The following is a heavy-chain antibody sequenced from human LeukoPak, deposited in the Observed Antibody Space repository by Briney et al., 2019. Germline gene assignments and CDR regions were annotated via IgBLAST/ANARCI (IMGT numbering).Heavy chain of an antibody. V-gene: IGHV1-18*01. CDR1: DYTFTSYG. D-gene: IGHD6-19*01. CDR2: ISAYNGNT. CDR3: AREYSSGWYNWFDP. Sequence: GASVKVSCKASDYTFTSYGISWVRQAPGQGLEWMGWISAYNGNTNYAQKLQGRVTMTTDTSTSTAYMELRSLRSDDTAVYYCAREYSSGWYNWFDPWGQGTLVTVSS. J-gene: IGHJ5*02.